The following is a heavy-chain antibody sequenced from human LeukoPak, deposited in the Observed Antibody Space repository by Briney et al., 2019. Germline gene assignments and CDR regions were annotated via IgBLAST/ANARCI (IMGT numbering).Heavy chain of an antibody. V-gene: IGHV3-15*01. J-gene: IGHJ4*02. Sequence: GGSLRLSCAASGFTFSNAWMSWVRQAPGKGLEWVGRIKSKTDGGTTDYAAPVKGRFTISRDDSKNTLYLQMNSLKTEDTAVYYCTIVRRYCSGGSCYSNYWGQGTLVTVSS. CDR2: IKSKTDGGTT. CDR3: TIVRRYCSGGSCYSNY. D-gene: IGHD2-15*01. CDR1: GFTFSNAW.